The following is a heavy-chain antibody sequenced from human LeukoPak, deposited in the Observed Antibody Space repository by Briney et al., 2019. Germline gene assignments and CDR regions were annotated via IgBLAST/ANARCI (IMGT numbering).Heavy chain of an antibody. CDR1: GGSITSGTNY. CDR3: ARDNTTTEFDY. CDR2: IYNRGGT. V-gene: IGHV4-61*02. J-gene: IGHJ4*02. D-gene: IGHD1-1*01. Sequence: SETLSLTCTVPGGSITSGTNYWTWIQQPAGRGLEWIGRIYNRGGTDYNPSLKSRVAISVDTSKNQFSLKLSSVTAADTAVYYCARDNTTTEFDYWGQGTLVTVSS.